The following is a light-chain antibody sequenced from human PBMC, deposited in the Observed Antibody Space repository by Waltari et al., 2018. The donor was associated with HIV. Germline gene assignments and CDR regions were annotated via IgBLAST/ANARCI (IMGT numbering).Light chain of an antibody. CDR2: EVT. Sequence: QSALTQPPSASGSLGQSVPISCTGSSSHIGAYDFVSWFQHHPHSAPKLLLYEVTRRPSTVSARFSGSRSGNTAFLTVTGLQPDDEATYFCSSYGDSLRVLFGGGTNVTVL. J-gene: IGLJ3*02. V-gene: IGLV2-8*01. CDR1: SSHIGAYDF. CDR3: SSYGDSLRVL.